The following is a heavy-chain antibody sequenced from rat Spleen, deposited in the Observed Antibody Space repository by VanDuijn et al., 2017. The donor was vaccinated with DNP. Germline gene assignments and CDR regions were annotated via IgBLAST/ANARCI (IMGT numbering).Heavy chain of an antibody. V-gene: IGHV5-7*01. CDR2: IRASGGST. Sequence: EVQLVESGGGLVLPGRSLKLSCAGSGFTFSDYNMAWVRQAPKKGLEWVASIRASGGSTSYRESVKGRFTISRDNAKSALYLRVNSLRSEVMATYYCARYSLRRVWDYWGQGVMVTVSS. D-gene: IGHD1-11*01. CDR3: ARYSLRRVWDY. CDR1: GFTFSDYN. J-gene: IGHJ2*01.